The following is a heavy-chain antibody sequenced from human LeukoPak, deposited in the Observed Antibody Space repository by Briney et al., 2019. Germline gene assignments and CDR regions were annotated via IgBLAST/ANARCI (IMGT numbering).Heavy chain of an antibody. D-gene: IGHD1-1*01. V-gene: IGHV1-69*05. CDR2: IIPIFGTA. Sequence: SVKVSCKASGGTFSSYAISWVRQAPGQGLEWMGRIIPIFGTANYAQKFQGRDTITTDESTSTAYMELSSLRSEDTAVYYCARNERLTPYDAFDIWGQGTMVTVSS. CDR1: GGTFSSYA. J-gene: IGHJ3*02. CDR3: ARNERLTPYDAFDI.